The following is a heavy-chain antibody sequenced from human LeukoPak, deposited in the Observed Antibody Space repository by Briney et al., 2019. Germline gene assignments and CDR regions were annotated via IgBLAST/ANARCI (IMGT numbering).Heavy chain of an antibody. V-gene: IGHV3-48*02. J-gene: IGHJ6*02. Sequence: GGSLRLSCAATGFAFSSYNMNWVRQAPGKGLEWISYIGSSGSPTHYADSVRGRFTISRDNAKNSLYLQMNSLRDDDTALYYCARRPYSDTSGRLSDVWGQGTTVTVSS. CDR1: GFAFSSYN. CDR3: ARRPYSDTSGRLSDV. D-gene: IGHD3-22*01. CDR2: IGSSGSPT.